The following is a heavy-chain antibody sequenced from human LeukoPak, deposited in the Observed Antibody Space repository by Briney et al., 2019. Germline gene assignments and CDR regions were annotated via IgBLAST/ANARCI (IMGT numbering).Heavy chain of an antibody. V-gene: IGHV3-21*01. D-gene: IGHD6-13*01. J-gene: IGHJ6*02. CDR2: ISSSSSYI. Sequence: GGSLRLSCAASGFTFSSYSMNWVRQAPGKGLEWVSSISSSSSYIYYADSVKGRFTISRDNAKNSLYLQMNSLRAEDTAVYYCARDGKVKWQQLPSIEPQYYYYGMDVWGQGTTVTVSS. CDR3: ARDGKVKWQQLPSIEPQYYYYGMDV. CDR1: GFTFSSYS.